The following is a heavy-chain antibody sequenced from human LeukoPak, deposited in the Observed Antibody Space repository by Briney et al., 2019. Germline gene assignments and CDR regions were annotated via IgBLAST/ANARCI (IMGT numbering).Heavy chain of an antibody. Sequence: SETLSLTCAVYGGSFSGYYWSWIRQPPGKGLEWIGEINYSGSTNYNPSLKSRVTISVDTSKNQFSLKLSSVTAADTAVYYCARLGRSKIVTVWGKGTTVTVSS. J-gene: IGHJ6*04. CDR2: INYSGST. V-gene: IGHV4-34*01. CDR3: ARLGRSKIVTV. CDR1: GGSFSGYY. D-gene: IGHD3-16*02.